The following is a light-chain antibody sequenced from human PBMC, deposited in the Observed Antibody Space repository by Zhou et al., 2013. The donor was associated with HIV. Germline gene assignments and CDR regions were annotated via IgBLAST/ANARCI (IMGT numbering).Light chain of an antibody. J-gene: IGKJ1*01. CDR2: AAS. V-gene: IGKV1-39*01. CDR1: QSIITF. CDR3: QQYNSYWT. Sequence: DTQLTQSPSSLSASVGDRVTITCRASQSIITFLNWYQQKPGKAPKLLIYAASSLRSGVPSRFSGSGSGTDFTLTISSLQPDDFATYYCQQYNSYWTFGQGTKVEIK.